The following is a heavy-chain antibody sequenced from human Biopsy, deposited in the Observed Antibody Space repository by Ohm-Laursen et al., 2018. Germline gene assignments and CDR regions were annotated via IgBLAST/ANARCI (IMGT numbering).Heavy chain of an antibody. V-gene: IGHV4-39*01. CDR2: VYYSGST. Sequence: SDTLSLTCRVSGGSIRSRNHYWGWLRQPPGKGLEWIGHVYYSGSTFYNSSLKSRATVSVDTSKNQFHLRLTSMGASDTAVYYRARHSLDDFWSGAHYYFDYWGLGTLVTVSS. J-gene: IGHJ4*02. D-gene: IGHD3-3*01. CDR1: GGSIRSRNHY. CDR3: ARHSLDDFWSGAHYYFDY.